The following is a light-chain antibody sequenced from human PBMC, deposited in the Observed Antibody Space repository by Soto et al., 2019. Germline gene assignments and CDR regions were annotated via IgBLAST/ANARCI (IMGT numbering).Light chain of an antibody. Sequence: DIQMTPSPSPLPPPVGAKVTITFRASQSISSWLAWYQQKAGKAPKLLIYKSFSLQSGVPSRFSGSGSGTEFTLTISSLQADDFATYYCQQYDVHPPTFGQGTRLEIK. CDR1: QSISSW. CDR2: KSF. V-gene: IGKV1-5*03. CDR3: QQYDVHPPT. J-gene: IGKJ5*01.